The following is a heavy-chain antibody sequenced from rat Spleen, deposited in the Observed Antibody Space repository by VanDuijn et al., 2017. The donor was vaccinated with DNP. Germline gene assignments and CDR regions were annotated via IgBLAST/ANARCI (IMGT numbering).Heavy chain of an antibody. V-gene: IGHV5-58*01. CDR2: INPDGGNT. CDR1: GFTFSSYW. Sequence: EVQLVETGGDLVPPGRSLKLSCVASGFTFSSYWMFWIRQAPGKGLEWFASINPDGGNTYCQDSVKGRFTISRDNAENTVYLQMNSLRSEDTATYYCTKDLQWYAMDAWGQGTSVTVSS. J-gene: IGHJ4*01. CDR3: TKDLQWYAMDA. D-gene: IGHD1-1*01.